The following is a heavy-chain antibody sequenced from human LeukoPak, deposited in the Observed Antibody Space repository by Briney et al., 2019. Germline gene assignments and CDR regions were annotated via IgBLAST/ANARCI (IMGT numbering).Heavy chain of an antibody. D-gene: IGHD6-13*01. CDR1: GGSFSGYY. Sequence: SETLSLTCAVYGGSFSGYYWSWIRQPPGKGLDWIGEINHSGSTNYNPSLKSRVTISVDTSKNQFSLKLSSVTAADTAVYYCARGAGAAAGTFYFDYWGQGTLVTVSS. CDR3: ARGAGAAAGTFYFDY. J-gene: IGHJ4*02. CDR2: INHSGST. V-gene: IGHV4-34*01.